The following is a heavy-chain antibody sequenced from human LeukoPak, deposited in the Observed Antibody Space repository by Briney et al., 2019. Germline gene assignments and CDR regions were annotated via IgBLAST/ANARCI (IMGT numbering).Heavy chain of an antibody. J-gene: IGHJ3*02. Sequence: ASVKVSCKASGYTFTSYGISWVRQAPGQGLEWMGWISAYNGNTNYAQKLQGRVTMTTDTSTSTAYMELRSLSSDDTAVYYCARVTVDYYDSRGAFDIWGQGTMVTVSS. CDR2: ISAYNGNT. CDR1: GYTFTSYG. V-gene: IGHV1-18*01. CDR3: ARVTVDYYDSRGAFDI. D-gene: IGHD3-22*01.